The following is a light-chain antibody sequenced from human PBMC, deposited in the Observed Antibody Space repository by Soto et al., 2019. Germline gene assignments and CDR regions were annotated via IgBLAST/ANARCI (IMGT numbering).Light chain of an antibody. V-gene: IGKV1-5*03. CDR1: QSISTW. Sequence: DIQMTQSPATLSASVGDRVTITCRASQSISTWLAWYQQKPGKAPKLLIYKASSLESRIPSRFSGRGSVTEFTLTINSLQPDDFATYYCQQYDSYSRTFGQGTKVA. J-gene: IGKJ1*01. CDR3: QQYDSYSRT. CDR2: KAS.